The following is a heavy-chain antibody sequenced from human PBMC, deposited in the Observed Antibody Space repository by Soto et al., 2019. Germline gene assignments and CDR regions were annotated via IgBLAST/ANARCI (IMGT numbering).Heavy chain of an antibody. J-gene: IGHJ4*02. CDR2: IRSKAYGGTT. CDR1: GFTFGDYA. CDR3: TRERTIFGVEIEYYFDY. D-gene: IGHD3-3*01. Sequence: GGSLRLSCTASGFTFGDYAMSWFRQAPRKGLEWVGFIRSKAYGGTTEYAASVKGRFTISRDDSKSIAYLQMNSLKTEDTAVYYCTRERTIFGVEIEYYFDYWGQGTLVTVSS. V-gene: IGHV3-49*03.